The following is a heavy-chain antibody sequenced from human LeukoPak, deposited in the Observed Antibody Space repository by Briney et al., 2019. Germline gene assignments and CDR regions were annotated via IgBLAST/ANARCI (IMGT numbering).Heavy chain of an antibody. CDR1: GYSFTSYW. J-gene: IGHJ4*02. Sequence: GESLKISCKGFGYSFTSYWIGWVRPMPGKGLGWMGIIYPGDSDTRYSPSFQGQVTISADKSISTAYLQWSSLKASDTAMYYCARLGRKRLLLWFGGYFDYWGQGTLVTVSS. CDR3: ARLGRKRLLLWFGGYFDY. D-gene: IGHD3-10*01. V-gene: IGHV5-51*01. CDR2: IYPGDSDT.